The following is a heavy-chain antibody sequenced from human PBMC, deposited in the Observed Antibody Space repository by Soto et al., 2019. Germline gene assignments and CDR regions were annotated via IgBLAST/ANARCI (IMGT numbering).Heavy chain of an antibody. D-gene: IGHD5-18*01. Sequence: QVQLQESGPGLVKPSETLSLTCTVSGGSISSYYWSWIRQPAGKGLEWIGRIYTSGSTNYNPSLKSRVTMSVDTSKNQFSLKLSSVTAADTAVYYCARINNVDTAMVSPEDYYYYGMDVWGQGTTVTVSS. CDR1: GGSISSYY. CDR2: IYTSGST. CDR3: ARINNVDTAMVSPEDYYYYGMDV. J-gene: IGHJ6*02. V-gene: IGHV4-4*07.